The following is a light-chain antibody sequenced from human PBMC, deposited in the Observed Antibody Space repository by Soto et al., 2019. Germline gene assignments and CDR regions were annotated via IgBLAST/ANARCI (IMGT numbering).Light chain of an antibody. CDR2: EVS. Sequence: QSALTQPASVSGSPGQSITISCTGTSSDVGGYNYVSWYQQHPGKDPKLMIYEVSNRPSGVSNRFSGSKSGNTASLTISGLQAEDEADYYCSSYTSSNTHVVFGGGTKLTVL. CDR3: SSYTSSNTHVV. J-gene: IGLJ2*01. CDR1: SSDVGGYNY. V-gene: IGLV2-14*01.